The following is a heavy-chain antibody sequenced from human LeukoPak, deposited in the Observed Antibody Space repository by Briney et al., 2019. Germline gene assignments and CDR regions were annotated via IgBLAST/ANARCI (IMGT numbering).Heavy chain of an antibody. CDR1: GGSISSYY. Sequence: SETLSLTCTVSGGSISSYYWSWIRQRPGKGLEWIGYIYYSGSTYYNPSLKSRVTISVDTSKNQFSLKLSSVTAADTAVYYCARELGMPPLFDPWGQGTLVTVSS. D-gene: IGHD7-27*01. V-gene: IGHV4-59*12. CDR3: ARELGMPPLFDP. CDR2: IYYSGST. J-gene: IGHJ5*02.